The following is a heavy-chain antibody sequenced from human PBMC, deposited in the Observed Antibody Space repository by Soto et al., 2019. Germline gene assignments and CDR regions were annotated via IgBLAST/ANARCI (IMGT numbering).Heavy chain of an antibody. CDR1: GYTFTGYY. CDR3: ARAPEYYYDGSGYFDY. V-gene: IGHV1-2*02. D-gene: IGHD3-22*01. CDR2: INPNSGGT. Sequence: QVQLVQSGAEVKKPGASVKVSCKASGYTFTGYYMHWVRQAPGQGLEWMGWINPNSGGTNYAQKFQGRVTMTRDTSISTAYMELSRLRSDDTAVYYCARAPEYYYDGSGYFDYWGQGTLVTVSS. J-gene: IGHJ4*02.